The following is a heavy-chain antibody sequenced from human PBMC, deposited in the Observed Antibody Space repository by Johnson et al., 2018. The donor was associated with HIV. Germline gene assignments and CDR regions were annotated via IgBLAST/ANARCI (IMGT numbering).Heavy chain of an antibody. CDR3: AKDDNWGYVVGTFDI. CDR1: GFTFSSYA. J-gene: IGHJ3*02. V-gene: IGHV3-23*04. CDR2: ISGSGGST. Sequence: VQLVESGGGLVQPGGSLRLSCAASGFTFSSYAMSWVRQAPGKGLEWVSAISGSGGSTYYGDSVKGRFTISSDNSKNTLYLQMNSLSAEDTAVYYCAKDDNWGYVVGTFDIWGQGTMVTVSS. D-gene: IGHD7-27*01.